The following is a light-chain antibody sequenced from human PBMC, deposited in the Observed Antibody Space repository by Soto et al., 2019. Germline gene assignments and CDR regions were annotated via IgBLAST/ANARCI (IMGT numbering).Light chain of an antibody. CDR1: SSDVGSYNR. V-gene: IGLV2-18*02. Sequence: QPVLTQPPSVSGSPGQSVTISCTGTSSDVGSYNRVSWYQQPPGTAPKLMIYEVSNRPSGVPDRFSGSKSGNTASLTISGLQAEDEADYYCSSYTSSSTYVFGTGTKVTV. CDR3: SSYTSSSTYV. J-gene: IGLJ1*01. CDR2: EVS.